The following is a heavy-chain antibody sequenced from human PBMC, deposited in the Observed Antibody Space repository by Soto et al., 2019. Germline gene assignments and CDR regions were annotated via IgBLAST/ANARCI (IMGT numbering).Heavy chain of an antibody. V-gene: IGHV3-23*01. CDR1: GFTFSRDG. D-gene: IGHD4-17*01. Sequence: GSLRLSCAASGFTFSRDGMSWVRQAPGKGLEWVSLITDNGSRTYYADSVKGRFTISRDNAKNTVFLQMNSLRAEDTAVYYCAKERATTTAFDYWGQGALVTVSS. CDR3: AKERATTTAFDY. CDR2: ITDNGSRT. J-gene: IGHJ4*02.